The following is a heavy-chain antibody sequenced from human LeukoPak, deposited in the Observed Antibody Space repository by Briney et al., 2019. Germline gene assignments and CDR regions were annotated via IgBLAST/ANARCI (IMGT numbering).Heavy chain of an antibody. CDR2: LNSDGTTI. J-gene: IGHJ4*02. CDR3: VRGAGGPCNYVLDY. D-gene: IGHD3-10*02. V-gene: IGHV3-74*01. Sequence: PGGSLRLSCVASGFTFSGYWMHWVRQAPGMGLVWVSRLNSDGTTINYADSVKGRFTISRDNAKNTVYLQMSGLRDDDTALYFCVRGAGGPCNYVLDYWGQGALVSVSS. CDR1: GFTFSGYW.